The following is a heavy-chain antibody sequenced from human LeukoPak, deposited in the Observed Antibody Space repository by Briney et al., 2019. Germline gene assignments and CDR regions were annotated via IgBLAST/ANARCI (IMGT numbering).Heavy chain of an antibody. CDR1: GFTFSSSW. D-gene: IGHD3-16*01. V-gene: IGHV3-7*03. Sequence: TGGSLRLSCVASGFTFSSSWMAWVRQAPGKGLEWVANIKEDGGEKYCVDSVKGRFTISRDNAKNSLFLQMMSLRAEDTAVYYCARGVYYFDYWGQGTLVTVSS. J-gene: IGHJ4*02. CDR3: ARGVYYFDY. CDR2: IKEDGGEK.